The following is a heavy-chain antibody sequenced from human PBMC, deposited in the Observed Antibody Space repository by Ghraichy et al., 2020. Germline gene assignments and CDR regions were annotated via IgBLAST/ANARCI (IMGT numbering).Heavy chain of an antibody. CDR1: GYTFTSYG. Sequence: ASVKVSCKASGYTFTSYGISWVRQAPGQGLEWMGWISAYNGNTNYAQKLQGRVTMTTDTSTSTAYMELRSLRSDDTAVYYCARDGSSDYDFWSGYYAEQYYFDYWGQGTLVTVSS. CDR2: ISAYNGNT. D-gene: IGHD3-3*01. J-gene: IGHJ4*02. V-gene: IGHV1-18*01. CDR3: ARDGSSDYDFWSGYYAEQYYFDY.